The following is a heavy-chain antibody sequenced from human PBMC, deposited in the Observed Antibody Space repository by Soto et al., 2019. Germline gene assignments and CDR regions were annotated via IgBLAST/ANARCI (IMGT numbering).Heavy chain of an antibody. CDR2: IWYDGSNK. CDR1: GFTFSSYG. J-gene: IGHJ4*02. Sequence: GESLKISCAASGFTFSSYGMHWVRQAPGKGLEWVAVIWYDGSNKYYADSVKGRFTISRDNSKNTMYLQMNSLRAEDTAVYYCARDQSNYARLFDYWGQGTLVTVSS. D-gene: IGHD4-4*01. V-gene: IGHV3-33*01. CDR3: ARDQSNYARLFDY.